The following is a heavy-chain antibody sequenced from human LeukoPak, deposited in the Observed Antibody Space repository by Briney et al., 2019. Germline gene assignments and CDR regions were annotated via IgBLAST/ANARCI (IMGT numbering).Heavy chain of an antibody. Sequence: TPSDTRAEPGVALRRGGSAGNCIRQPPGEGIGWIAYIYHSGNTYYNPSLKSRATISADTSRGQFSLKLSPVTAADTAVYYCASRKLGNDYWGQGIPVTVTS. CDR3: ASRKLGNDY. CDR1: GVALRRGGSA. CDR2: IYHSGNT. D-gene: IGHD7-27*01. V-gene: IGHV4-30-4*07. J-gene: IGHJ4*02.